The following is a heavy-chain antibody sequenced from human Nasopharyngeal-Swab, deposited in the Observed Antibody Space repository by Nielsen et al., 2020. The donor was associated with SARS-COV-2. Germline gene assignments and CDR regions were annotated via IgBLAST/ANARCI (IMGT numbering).Heavy chain of an antibody. V-gene: IGHV3-21*01. CDR2: ISSSSTYI. CDR3: AKDSGWELLSLDY. J-gene: IGHJ4*02. D-gene: IGHD1-26*01. CDR1: GFTFSSYN. Sequence: GGSLRLSCAASGFTFSSYNMNWVRQAPAKGLEWVSSISSSSTYIYYADSVKGRFTISRDNTKNSLSLQMSSLRVEDTAVYYCAKDSGWELLSLDYWGQGTLVTVSS.